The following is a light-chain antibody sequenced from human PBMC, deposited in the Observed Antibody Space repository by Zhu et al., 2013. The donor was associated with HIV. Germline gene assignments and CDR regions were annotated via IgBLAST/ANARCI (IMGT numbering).Light chain of an antibody. J-gene: IGKJ1*01. CDR2: GAS. V-gene: IGKV1-9*01. Sequence: IQLTQSPSSLSASVGDRVTITCRASQGIRRYLAWYQQKPGKAPKLLIYGASTLQRGVPSRFSGSGSGTEFTLTISSLQPDDFATYYCQQYKNSWTFGHGTKVEIK. CDR3: QQYKNSWT. CDR1: QGIRRY.